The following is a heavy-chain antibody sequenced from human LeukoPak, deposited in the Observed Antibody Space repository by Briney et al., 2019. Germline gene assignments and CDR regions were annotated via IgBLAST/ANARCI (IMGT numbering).Heavy chain of an antibody. J-gene: IGHJ6*02. Sequence: GGSLRLSCAASGFTFSSYSMNWVRQAPGKGLEWVSSISSSSSYIYYADSVKGRFTISRDNAKNSLYLQMNSLRAEDTAVYYCARDENDFWSGYGMDVWGQGTTVTVSS. CDR2: ISSSSSYI. CDR3: ARDENDFWSGYGMDV. D-gene: IGHD3-3*01. V-gene: IGHV3-21*01. CDR1: GFTFSSYS.